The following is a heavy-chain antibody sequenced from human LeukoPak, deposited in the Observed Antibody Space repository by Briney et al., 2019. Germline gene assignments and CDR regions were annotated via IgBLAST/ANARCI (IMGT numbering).Heavy chain of an antibody. V-gene: IGHV3-66*01. D-gene: IGHD2-15*01. CDR1: GFTVSSNY. Sequence: PGGSLRLSCAASGFTVSSNYMSWARQAPGKGLEWVSVIYSGGSTYYADSVKGRFTISRDNSKNTLYLQMNSLRAEDTAVYYCAVGYCSGGSCYYHWGQGTLVTVSS. CDR2: IYSGGST. J-gene: IGHJ4*02. CDR3: AVGYCSGGSCYYH.